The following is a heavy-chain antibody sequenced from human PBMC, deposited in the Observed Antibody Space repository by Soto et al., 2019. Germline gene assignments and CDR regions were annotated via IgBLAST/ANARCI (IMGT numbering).Heavy chain of an antibody. V-gene: IGHV5-51*01. CDR3: ARRLTSPPWDYGMDV. CDR1: GYTFTNYW. CDR2: IYPGDSDT. J-gene: IGHJ6*02. Sequence: GESLKISCRGSGYTFTNYWIGWVRQMPGKGLEWMGIIYPGDSDTTYSPSFQGQVTISADKSISTAYLQWSSLKASDTAMYYCARRLTSPPWDYGMDVWGQGTTVTVSS. D-gene: IGHD2-2*01.